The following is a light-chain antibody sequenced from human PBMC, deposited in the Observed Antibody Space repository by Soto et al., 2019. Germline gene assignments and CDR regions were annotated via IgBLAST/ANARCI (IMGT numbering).Light chain of an antibody. CDR1: QTISTW. Sequence: DIQVTQSPPTLSASGGDRVTLTCRASQTISTWMACYQQQPAKAPNLLVYDASTLQSGVASRFSGSGSGTEFTLIISGLQPDDSATYYCQQYNNTNNPWMFGQGTKVDIK. CDR3: QQYNNTNNPWM. V-gene: IGKV1-5*01. CDR2: DAS. J-gene: IGKJ1*01.